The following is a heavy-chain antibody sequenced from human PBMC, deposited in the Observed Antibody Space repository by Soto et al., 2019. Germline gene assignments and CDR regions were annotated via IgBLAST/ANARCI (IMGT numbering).Heavy chain of an antibody. Sequence: QVQLVQSGAEVKKPGSSVKVSCKASGGTFSSYAISWVRQAPGQGLEWMGGIIPIFGTANYAQKFQGRVTITADESTSTAYMELSSLRSEDTAVYYCARGTQWLEFQGFVYWGQGTLVTVSS. CDR3: ARGTQWLEFQGFVY. V-gene: IGHV1-69*01. CDR2: IIPIFGTA. D-gene: IGHD6-19*01. CDR1: GGTFSSYA. J-gene: IGHJ4*02.